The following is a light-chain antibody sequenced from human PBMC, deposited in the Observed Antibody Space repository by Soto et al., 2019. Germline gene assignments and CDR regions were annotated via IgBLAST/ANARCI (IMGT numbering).Light chain of an antibody. CDR3: QNYNRAPWT. Sequence: DIQMTQSPSSLSASVGDRVTITCRASEDISNYLAWYQQKPGKVPKLRIYGASPLQSGVPSRFSGSGSGTDFTLTISSLQTEDVATYYCQNYNRAPWTFGQGTKVESK. CDR2: GAS. V-gene: IGKV1-27*01. J-gene: IGKJ1*01. CDR1: EDISNY.